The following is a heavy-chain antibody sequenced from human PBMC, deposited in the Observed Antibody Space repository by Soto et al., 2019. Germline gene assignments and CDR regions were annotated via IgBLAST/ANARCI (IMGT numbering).Heavy chain of an antibody. CDR2: IYYSGST. V-gene: IGHV4-59*08. CDR3: ARGGKTIFGVDHYYYYYMDV. J-gene: IGHJ6*03. CDR1: GGSISSYY. D-gene: IGHD3-3*01. Sequence: PSETLSLTCTVSGGSISSYYWSWIRQPPGKGLEWIGYIYYSGSTNYNPSLKSRVTISVDTSKNQFSLKLSSVTAADTAVYYCARGGKTIFGVDHYYYYYMDVWGKGTTVTVSS.